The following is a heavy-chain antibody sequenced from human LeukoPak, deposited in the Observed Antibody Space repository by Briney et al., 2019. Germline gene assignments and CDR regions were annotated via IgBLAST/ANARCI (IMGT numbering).Heavy chain of an antibody. CDR3: AKDTPYYYGSGGPYYFDY. CDR1: GFTFSSYG. CDR2: ISGSGGST. V-gene: IGHV3-23*01. J-gene: IGHJ4*02. D-gene: IGHD3-10*01. Sequence: GGSLRLSCAASGFTFSSYGMSWVRQAPGKGLEWVSAISGSGGSTYYADSVKGRFTISRDNSKNTLYLQMNSLRAEDTAVYYCAKDTPYYYGSGGPYYFDYWGQGTLVTVSS.